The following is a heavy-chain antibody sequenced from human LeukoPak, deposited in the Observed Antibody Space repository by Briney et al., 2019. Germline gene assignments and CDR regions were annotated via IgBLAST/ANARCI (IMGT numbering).Heavy chain of an antibody. Sequence: PGGSLRLSCAASGFTFSSYGMHWVRQAPGKGLEWVAFIRYDGSNKYYADSVKGRFTISRDNSKNTLYLQMNSLRAEDTAVYYCAKGLPTYSGPLTTFDYWGQGTLVTVSS. J-gene: IGHJ4*02. CDR2: IRYDGSNK. CDR3: AKGLPTYSGPLTTFDY. CDR1: GFTFSSYG. V-gene: IGHV3-30*02. D-gene: IGHD1-26*01.